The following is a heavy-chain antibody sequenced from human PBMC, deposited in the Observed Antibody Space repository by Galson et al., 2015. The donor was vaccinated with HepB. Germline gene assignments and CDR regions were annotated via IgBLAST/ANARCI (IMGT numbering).Heavy chain of an antibody. J-gene: IGHJ3*02. CDR3: AREVYYDSSGYGDAFDI. CDR2: ISSSSSTI. Sequence: SLRLSCAASGFTFSSYSMNWVRQAPGKGLEWASYISSSSSTIYYADSVKGRFTISRDNAKNSLYLQMNSLRDEDTAVYYCAREVYYDSSGYGDAFDIWGQGTMVTVSS. CDR1: GFTFSSYS. D-gene: IGHD3-22*01. V-gene: IGHV3-48*02.